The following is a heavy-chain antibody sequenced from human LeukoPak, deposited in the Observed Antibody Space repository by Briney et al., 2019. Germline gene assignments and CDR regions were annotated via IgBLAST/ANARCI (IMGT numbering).Heavy chain of an antibody. D-gene: IGHD2-2*01. J-gene: IGHJ4*02. V-gene: IGHV4-30-2*01. Sequence: SQTLSLTCAVSVGSISGVVYSGSWFRQPPGKGLEWIGYIYHSGRTYYNPSLKSRVTISVDRSKNQFSLKLSSVTAADTAVYYCARGYCSSTSCYPTDYWGQGTLVTVSS. CDR2: IYHSGRT. CDR1: VGSISGVVYS. CDR3: ARGYCSSTSCYPTDY.